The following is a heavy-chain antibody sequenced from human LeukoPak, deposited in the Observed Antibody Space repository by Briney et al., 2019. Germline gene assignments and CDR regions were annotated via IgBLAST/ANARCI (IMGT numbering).Heavy chain of an antibody. V-gene: IGHV1-69*05. J-gene: IGHJ4*02. Sequence: SVKLSCKPSCRIYCRYAISGWRQAPGHEVEWMGRIIPIFATANYAQKFQGRVTITTDESTSTAYMELSSLRSEDTAVYYCERVSSGYSGHDYWGQGTLVTVS. D-gene: IGHD5-12*01. CDR2: IIPIFATA. CDR1: CRIYCRYA. CDR3: ERVSSGYSGHDY.